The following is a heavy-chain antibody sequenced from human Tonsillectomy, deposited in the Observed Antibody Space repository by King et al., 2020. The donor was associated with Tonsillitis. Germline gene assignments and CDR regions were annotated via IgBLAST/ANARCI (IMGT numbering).Heavy chain of an antibody. D-gene: IGHD1-20*01. CDR1: GFTFDDYA. CDR2: ISWNSDSI. V-gene: IGHV3-9*01. J-gene: IGHJ4*02. CDR3: AKDIADHNWNDVEFDY. Sequence: QLVQSGGGLVQPGRSLRLSCAASGFTFDDYAMHWVRQAPGKGLEWVSGISWNSDSIGYADSVKGRFTISRDNAKNSLYLQMNSLRAEDTALYYCAKDIADHNWNDVEFDYWGQGTLVTVSS.